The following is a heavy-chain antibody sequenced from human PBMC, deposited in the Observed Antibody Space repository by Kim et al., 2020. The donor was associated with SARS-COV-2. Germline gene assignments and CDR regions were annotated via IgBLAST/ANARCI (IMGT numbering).Heavy chain of an antibody. CDR3: ARDVRGDLVR. D-gene: IGHD2-21*02. J-gene: IGHJ4*02. CDR1: GFTFSSTW. CDR2: IHPNGDTT. V-gene: IGHV3-74*01. Sequence: GGSLRLSCAASGFTFSSTWMYWVRQAPGKGLVYVSSIHPNGDTTRYADSVKGRFTISRDNAKNTVHLQMNGLRDEDTAVYFCARDVRGDLVRWGQGTLVTVPS.